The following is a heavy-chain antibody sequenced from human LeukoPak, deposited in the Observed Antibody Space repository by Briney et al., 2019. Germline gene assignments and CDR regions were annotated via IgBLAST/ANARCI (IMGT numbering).Heavy chain of an antibody. D-gene: IGHD2-15*01. J-gene: IGHJ4*02. Sequence: ASMKVSCKTSGYTFTTYGITWVRQAPGQGLEWVGWISGYNGNTNYAEKFQGRVTMTTDTSTRTAYMELRNLRSDDTAFYYCARDDLDCSGGTCYPDNYWGQGTLVAVSA. CDR1: GYTFTTYG. CDR3: ARDDLDCSGGTCYPDNY. V-gene: IGHV1-18*01. CDR2: ISGYNGNT.